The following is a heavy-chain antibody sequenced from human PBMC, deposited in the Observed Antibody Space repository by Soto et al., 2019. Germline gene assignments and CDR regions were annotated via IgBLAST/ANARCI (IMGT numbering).Heavy chain of an antibody. J-gene: IGHJ6*02. CDR2: IGTAGDT. V-gene: IGHV3-13*01. CDR1: GFTFSSYD. CDR3: ARVLGMEDSSGYYYYGMDV. Sequence: PGGSLRLSCAASGFTFSSYDMHWVRQATGKGLEWVSAIGTAGDTYYPGSVKGRFTISRENAKNSLYLQMNSLRAEDTAVYYCARVLGMEDSSGYYYYGMDVWGQGTTVTVSS. D-gene: IGHD3-22*01.